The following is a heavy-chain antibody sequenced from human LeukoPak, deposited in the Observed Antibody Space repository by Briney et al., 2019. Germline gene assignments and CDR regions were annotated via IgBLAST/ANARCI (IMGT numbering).Heavy chain of an antibody. J-gene: IGHJ3*02. CDR3: ASPGRGKRGSLDAFDI. CDR1: GDSISSGDYY. V-gene: IGHV4-30-4*01. D-gene: IGHD1-26*01. Sequence: SETLSLTCTVSGDSISSGDYYWSWIRQPPGKGLEWIGYIYYSGSTDYNPSLKSRVTISVDTSKNQFSLKLSSVTAADTAVYYCASPGRGKRGSLDAFDIWGQGTMVTVSS. CDR2: IYYSGST.